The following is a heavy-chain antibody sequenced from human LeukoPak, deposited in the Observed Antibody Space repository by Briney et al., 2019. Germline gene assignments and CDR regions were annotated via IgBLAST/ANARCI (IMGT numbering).Heavy chain of an antibody. CDR2: IYYSGTT. Sequence: SETLSLTCTVSGGSISSYYWSWIRQPPGKGLEWIGYIYYSGTTNYNPSLKSRVTISVDTSKNQFSLKLSSVTAADTAVYYCARGGPNVLRYFDWLPNYYYGMDVWGQGTTVTVSS. D-gene: IGHD3-9*01. V-gene: IGHV4-59*01. CDR3: ARGGPNVLRYFDWLPNYYYGMDV. CDR1: GGSISSYY. J-gene: IGHJ6*02.